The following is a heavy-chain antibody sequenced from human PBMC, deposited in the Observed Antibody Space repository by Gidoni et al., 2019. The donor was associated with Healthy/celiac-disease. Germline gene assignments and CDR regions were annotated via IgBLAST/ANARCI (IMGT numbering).Heavy chain of an antibody. D-gene: IGHD3-22*01. CDR1: GGSISSYY. J-gene: IGHJ6*02. CDR2: IYTSGST. CDR3: ARITYYYDSSGFYYYYGMDV. Sequence: QVQLQESGPGLVKPSETLSLTCTVSGGSISSYYWRWIRQPAGKGLEWIGRIYTSGSTNYNPSLKSRVTMSVDTSKNQFSLKLSSVTAADTAVYYCARITYYYDSSGFYYYYGMDVWGQGTTVTVSS. V-gene: IGHV4-4*07.